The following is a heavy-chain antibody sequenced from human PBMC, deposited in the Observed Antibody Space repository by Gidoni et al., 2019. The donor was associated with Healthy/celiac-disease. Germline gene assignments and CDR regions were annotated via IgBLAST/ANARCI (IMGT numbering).Heavy chain of an antibody. J-gene: IGHJ6*02. Sequence: QVQLVQSGAEVKKPGASVKVSCKASGYTFTGYYMHWVRQAPGQGLEWMGWINPNSGGTNYAQKFQGWVTMTRDTSISTAYMELSRLRSDDTAVYYCARAGEDIVVVPAASNYYYGMDVWGQGTTVTVSS. CDR1: GYTFTGYY. D-gene: IGHD2-2*01. CDR2: INPNSGGT. V-gene: IGHV1-2*04. CDR3: ARAGEDIVVVPAASNYYYGMDV.